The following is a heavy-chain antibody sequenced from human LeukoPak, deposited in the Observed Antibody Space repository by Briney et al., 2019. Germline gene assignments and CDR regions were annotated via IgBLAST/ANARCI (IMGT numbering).Heavy chain of an antibody. CDR2: IYHSGST. Sequence: SGTLSLTCAVSGGSISSSNWWSWVRQPPGKGLEWIGEIYHSGSTNYNPSLKSRVTISVDRSRTQFSLKVSSVTAADTAVYYCARGTFWSGYYHDYWGQGTLVTVSS. J-gene: IGHJ4*02. V-gene: IGHV4-4*02. D-gene: IGHD3-3*01. CDR3: ARGTFWSGYYHDY. CDR1: GGSISSSNW.